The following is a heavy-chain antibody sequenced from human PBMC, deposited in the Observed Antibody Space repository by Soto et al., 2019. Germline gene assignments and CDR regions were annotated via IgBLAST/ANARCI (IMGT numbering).Heavy chain of an antibody. J-gene: IGHJ4*02. CDR2: INAGNGNT. CDR1: GYTFTSYA. V-gene: IGHV1-3*01. D-gene: IGHD3-3*01. Sequence: ASVKVSCKASGYTFTSYAMHWVRQAPGQRLEWMGWINAGNGNTKYSQKFQGRVTITRDTSASTAYMELSSLRSEDTAVYYCESQGFWSGYYFDYWGQGTLVTVSS. CDR3: ESQGFWSGYYFDY.